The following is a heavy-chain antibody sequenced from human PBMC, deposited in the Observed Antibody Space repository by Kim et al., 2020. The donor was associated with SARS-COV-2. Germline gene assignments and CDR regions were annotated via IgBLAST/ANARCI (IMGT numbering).Heavy chain of an antibody. V-gene: IGHV4-34*01. CDR3: ASSIVGSTSGIRNDY. CDR2: INQSGST. J-gene: IGHJ4*02. CDR1: GGSFSAYY. D-gene: IGHD1-26*01. Sequence: SETLSLTCAVYGGSFSAYYWSWIRQPPGKGLEWIGEINQSGSTNYNPVLKSRVTMSVDTSKKQFSLKLSSVTAADTAVYYCASSIVGSTSGIRNDYWGQGTLVTVSS.